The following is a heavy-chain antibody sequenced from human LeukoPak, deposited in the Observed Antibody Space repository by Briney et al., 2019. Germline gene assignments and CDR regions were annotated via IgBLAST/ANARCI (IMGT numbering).Heavy chain of an antibody. V-gene: IGHV3-30*18. Sequence: GGSLRLSCAASGFTFSSYGMHWVRQAPGKGLEWVAVISYDGSNKYYADSVKGRFTIPRDNSKNTLYLQMNSLRAEDTAVYYCAKGTGIRDPFDYWGQGTLVTVSS. CDR2: ISYDGSNK. CDR3: AKGTGIRDPFDY. J-gene: IGHJ4*02. CDR1: GFTFSSYG. D-gene: IGHD3-10*01.